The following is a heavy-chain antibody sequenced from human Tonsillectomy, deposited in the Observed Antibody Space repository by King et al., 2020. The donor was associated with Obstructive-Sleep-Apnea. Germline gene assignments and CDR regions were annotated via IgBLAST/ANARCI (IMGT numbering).Heavy chain of an antibody. V-gene: IGHV3-30-3*01. Sequence: VQLVESGGGVVQPGRSLRLSCAASGFTFSSYAMHWVRQAPGKGLEWVAVTSYDGSNEYYADSVKGRFTISRDNSKNTLYLQMTSLSVEETAVYFCARGQHDIVVLRAAIDYWGQGTLVTVSS. CDR3: ARGQHDIVVLRAAIDY. D-gene: IGHD2-2*01. CDR2: TSYDGSNE. J-gene: IGHJ4*02. CDR1: GFTFSSYA.